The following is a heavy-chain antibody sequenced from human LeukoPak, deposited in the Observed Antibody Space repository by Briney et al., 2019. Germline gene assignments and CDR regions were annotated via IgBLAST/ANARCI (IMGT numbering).Heavy chain of an antibody. Sequence: GGSLRLSCAASGFTFSTYYMHWVRQAPGKGLVWVSRIVNDVSTTTYAGSVKGRFTISRDNVKHTLFLQMNSLRVEDTAVYYCASESSDYGDYDAFDIWGRGTMVTVSS. CDR2: IVNDVSTT. D-gene: IGHD4-17*01. J-gene: IGHJ3*02. CDR1: GFTFSTYY. V-gene: IGHV3-74*01. CDR3: ASESSDYGDYDAFDI.